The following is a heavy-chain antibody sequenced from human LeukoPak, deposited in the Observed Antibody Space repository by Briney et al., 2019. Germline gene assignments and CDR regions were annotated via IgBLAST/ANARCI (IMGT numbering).Heavy chain of an antibody. D-gene: IGHD3-10*01. J-gene: IGHJ6*03. CDR1: GFTFSTYN. CDR2: ISSSSSYI. Sequence: GGSLRLSCAAAGFTFSTYNMNWVRQAPGKGLEWVSSISSSSSYIYYADSLKGRFTISRDNAKNSLYLQVNSLRAEDTAVYYCARDNITYGFPFYYYMDVWGKGTTVTVFS. CDR3: ARDNITYGFPFYYYMDV. V-gene: IGHV3-21*01.